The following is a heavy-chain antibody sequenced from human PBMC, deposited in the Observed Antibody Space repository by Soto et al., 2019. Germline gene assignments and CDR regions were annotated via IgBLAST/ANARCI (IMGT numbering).Heavy chain of an antibody. CDR2: IYYSGST. CDR3: ATQEVGGSYVYTFDP. D-gene: IGHD1-26*01. CDR1: GGSISSGGYY. V-gene: IGHV4-39*01. J-gene: IGHJ5*02. Sequence: SETLSLTCTVSGGSISSGGYYWSWIRQHPGKGLEWIGSIYYSGSTYYNPSLKSRVTISVDTSKNQFPLKLSSVTAADTAVYYCATQEVGGSYVYTFDPWGQGTLVTVSS.